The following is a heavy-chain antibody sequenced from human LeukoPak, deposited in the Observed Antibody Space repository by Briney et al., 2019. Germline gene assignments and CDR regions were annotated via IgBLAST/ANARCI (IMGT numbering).Heavy chain of an antibody. CDR2: ISGSGGST. CDR3: AKDLEKSYYYGSGLYY. Sequence: GGSLRLSCAASGFTFSSYAMSWVRQAPGKGLEWVSVISGSGGSTYYADSVKGRFTISRDNSKNTLYLQMNSLRAEDTAVYYCAKDLEKSYYYGSGLYYWGQGTLVTVSS. CDR1: GFTFSSYA. D-gene: IGHD3-10*01. V-gene: IGHV3-23*01. J-gene: IGHJ4*02.